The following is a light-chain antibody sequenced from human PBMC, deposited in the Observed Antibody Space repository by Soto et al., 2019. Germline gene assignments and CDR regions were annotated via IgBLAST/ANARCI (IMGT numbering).Light chain of an antibody. V-gene: IGKV3-11*01. CDR1: QTIRSH. CDR2: GAS. J-gene: IGKJ4*01. CDR3: QQRSDWPLT. Sequence: EIVLTQSPATLSLSPGERATLSCKARQTIRSHLAWYLQKPGQPPRLLIFGASNRATGIPARFSGSGSGTYFTLTISSLEPDDSGLYYCQQRSDWPLTFGGGARVEVK.